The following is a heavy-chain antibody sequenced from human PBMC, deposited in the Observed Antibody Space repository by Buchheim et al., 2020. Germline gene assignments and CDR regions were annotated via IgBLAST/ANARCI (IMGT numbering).Heavy chain of an antibody. D-gene: IGHD1-1*01. CDR3: ARGSVGSSRRFDP. V-gene: IGHV3-23*01. J-gene: IGHJ5*02. CDR2: IRDDGTIT. Sequence: EVQLLESGGGLVQPGGSLRLSCAASGFSLSTYGMTWVRQAPGKGLEWISSIRDDGTITEYADYVKGRFPISRDNSKNMLFLKMNSLTGDDTAVYFCARGSVGSSRRFDPWGQGTL. CDR1: GFSLSTYG.